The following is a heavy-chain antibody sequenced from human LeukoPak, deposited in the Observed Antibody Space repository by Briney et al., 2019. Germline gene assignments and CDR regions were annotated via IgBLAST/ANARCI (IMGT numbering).Heavy chain of an antibody. CDR3: ASLNDYGDYWYFDL. D-gene: IGHD4-17*01. V-gene: IGHV4-30-4*02. J-gene: IGHJ2*01. Sequence: SETLSLTCTVSGGSISSGDYYWSWIRQPPGKGLEWIGYIYCSGSTYYNPSLKSRVTISVDTSKNQFSLKLSSVTAADTAVYYCASLNDYGDYWYFDLWGRGTLVTVSS. CDR1: GGSISSGDYY. CDR2: IYCSGST.